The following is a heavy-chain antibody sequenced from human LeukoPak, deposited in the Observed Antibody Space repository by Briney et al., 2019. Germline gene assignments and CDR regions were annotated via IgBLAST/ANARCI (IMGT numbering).Heavy chain of an antibody. Sequence: PGVSLRLSCAASGFTFSSYGMHWVRQAPGKGLEWVAVISYDGSNKYYADSVKGRFTISRDNSKDTLYLQMNSLRAEDTAVYYCAKDQSGYSGYAILHWGQGTLVTVSS. V-gene: IGHV3-30*18. CDR2: ISYDGSNK. J-gene: IGHJ4*02. CDR1: GFTFSSYG. D-gene: IGHD5-12*01. CDR3: AKDQSGYSGYAILH.